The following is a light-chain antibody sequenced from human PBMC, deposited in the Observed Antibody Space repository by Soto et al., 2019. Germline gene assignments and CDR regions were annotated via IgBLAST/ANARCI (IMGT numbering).Light chain of an antibody. J-gene: IGKJ1*01. CDR2: KAS. CDR3: QHYNSYSGA. V-gene: IGKV4-1*01. CDR1: QSVLYSSNNKNY. Sequence: DIVMTQSPDSLGVSLGERATISCKSSQSVLYSSNNKNYLAWYQQKPGKAPKLLIYKASTLKSGVPSRFSGSGSGTEFTLTISSLQPDDFATYYCQHYNSYSGASGQGTKVDIK.